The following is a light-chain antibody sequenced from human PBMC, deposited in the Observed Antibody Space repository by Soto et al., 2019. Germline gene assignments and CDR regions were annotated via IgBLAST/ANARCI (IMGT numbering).Light chain of an antibody. Sequence: QSALTQPASVSGSLGQSTTISCIGSSGNIGSYNLVSWYQQKPGKAAKIIIFEGSKRPSGVSNRFSGSRSGNTASLTIYGLQAEDEPDYYCSSYTSSSTLPYVFGTGTKVTVL. J-gene: IGLJ1*01. CDR3: SSYTSSSTLPYV. CDR2: EGS. V-gene: IGLV2-14*02. CDR1: SGNIGSYNL.